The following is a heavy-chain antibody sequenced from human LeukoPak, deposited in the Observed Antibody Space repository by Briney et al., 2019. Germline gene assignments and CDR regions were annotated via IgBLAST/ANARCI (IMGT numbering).Heavy chain of an antibody. Sequence: GGSLRLSCAASGFTFSSYWMHWVRQAPGKGLVWVSRINSDGSSTSYADSVKGRFTISRDNAKNTLSLQMNSLRAEDTAVYYCAREVPTSAALLWFGNNWFDPWGQGTLVTVSS. V-gene: IGHV3-74*01. J-gene: IGHJ5*02. D-gene: IGHD3-10*01. CDR3: AREVPTSAALLWFGNNWFDP. CDR2: INSDGSST. CDR1: GFTFSSYW.